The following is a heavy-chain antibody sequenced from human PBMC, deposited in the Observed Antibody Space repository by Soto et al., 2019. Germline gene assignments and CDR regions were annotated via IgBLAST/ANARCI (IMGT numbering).Heavy chain of an antibody. CDR2: IRDDGST. V-gene: IGHV4-59*08. D-gene: IGHD1-1*01. Sequence: SETRSLTCSDSGGSISNHNWGWIRLPPGKGLEWIGYIRDDGSTSYNPSLSSRVTMSLDTPKKEFSLKLTSVTAADTAVYYCARHMDTTGNEAFDSWGQGTLVTVS. CDR1: GGSISNHN. J-gene: IGHJ4*02. CDR3: ARHMDTTGNEAFDS.